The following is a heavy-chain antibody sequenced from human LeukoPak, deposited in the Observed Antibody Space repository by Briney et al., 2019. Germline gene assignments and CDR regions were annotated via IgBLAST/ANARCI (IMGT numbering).Heavy chain of an antibody. CDR2: ISSSGSTI. D-gene: IGHD3-22*01. V-gene: IGHV3-48*03. J-gene: IGHJ4*02. CDR1: GFTFSSYE. CDR3: ARAIISRYHYYDSSGYYFDY. Sequence: GGSLRLSCAASGFTFSSYEMNWVRQAPGKGLEWVSYISSSGSTIYYADSVKGRFTISRDNAKNSLYLQMNSLRAEDTAVYYCARAIISRYHYYDSSGYYFDYWGQGTLVTVSS.